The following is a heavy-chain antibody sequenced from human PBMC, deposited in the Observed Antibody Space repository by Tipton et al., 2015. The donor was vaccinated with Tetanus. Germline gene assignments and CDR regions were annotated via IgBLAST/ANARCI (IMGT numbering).Heavy chain of an antibody. V-gene: IGHV4-59*12. CDR3: ARGSIAWYFDL. D-gene: IGHD2-2*01. Sequence: TLSLTCTVSGGSISSYYWSWIRQPPGKGLEWIGYIYYSGSTNYNPSLKSRVTMSVDTSKNQFSLKLSSVTAADTAVYYCARGSIAWYFDLWGRGTLVTVSS. CDR2: IYYSGST. CDR1: GGSISSYY. J-gene: IGHJ2*01.